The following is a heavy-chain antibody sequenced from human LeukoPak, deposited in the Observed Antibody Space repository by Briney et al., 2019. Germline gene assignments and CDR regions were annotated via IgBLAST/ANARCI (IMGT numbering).Heavy chain of an antibody. Sequence: PGGSLRLSCAASGFAFSSFSMSWVRQAPGKGLEWVSAISGSGGSTYYADSVKGRFTISRDNSKNTLYLQMNSLRAEDTAVYYCAKGRPLELPYYFDYWGQGTLVTVSS. D-gene: IGHD1-26*01. CDR1: GFAFSSFS. J-gene: IGHJ4*02. CDR2: ISGSGGST. V-gene: IGHV3-23*01. CDR3: AKGRPLELPYYFDY.